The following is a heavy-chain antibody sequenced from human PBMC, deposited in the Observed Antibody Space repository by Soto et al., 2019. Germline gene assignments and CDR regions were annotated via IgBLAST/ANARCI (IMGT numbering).Heavy chain of an antibody. CDR1: GFSFSDFS. CDR2: INRDSSVI. J-gene: IGHJ4*02. V-gene: IGHV3-48*01. Sequence: EVQLVESGGGKVQPGGSLRLSCAGSGFSFSDFSMNWVRQAPGKGLEWISYINRDSSVIMYADSLRGRVTISRDHAKNTLFLQINRLRVEVTAVYYCARGCAGTCWFAYWGPGIPVTVSS. CDR3: ARGCAGTCWFAY. D-gene: IGHD2-15*01.